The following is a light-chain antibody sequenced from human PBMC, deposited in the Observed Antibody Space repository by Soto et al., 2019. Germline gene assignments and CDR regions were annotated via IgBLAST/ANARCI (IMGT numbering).Light chain of an antibody. Sequence: EVLMTQSPDTLYVSPGERVTLSCRAGESFSDDLAWYQQKPGQAPRLLIYGGSTRATGIPARFSGSGSGTDFTLSISSLEPEDFAVYYCQQYGSSQTFGQGTKVDIK. CDR3: QQYGSSQT. J-gene: IGKJ1*01. CDR2: GGS. V-gene: IGKV3-20*01. CDR1: ESFSDD.